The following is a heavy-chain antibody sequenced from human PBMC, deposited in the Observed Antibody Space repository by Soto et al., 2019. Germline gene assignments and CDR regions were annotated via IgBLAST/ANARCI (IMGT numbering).Heavy chain of an antibody. CDR3: ARARATIAAAAIFDC. D-gene: IGHD6-13*01. CDR2: VYRTGST. V-gene: IGHV4-4*02. J-gene: IGHJ4*02. CDR1: GGSISTSNW. Sequence: QVQLQESGPGLVKPSGTLSLTCAVSGGSISTSNWWSWVRQPPGKGLEWIGEVYRTGSTNYNPSLARRVIVSVDKSKNQFSLKLTSVTAADTAVYYCARARATIAAAAIFDCWGQGTLVTVSS.